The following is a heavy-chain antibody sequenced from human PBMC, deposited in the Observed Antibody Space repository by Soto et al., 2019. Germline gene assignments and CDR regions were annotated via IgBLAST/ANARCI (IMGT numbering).Heavy chain of an antibody. V-gene: IGHV1-69*01. CDR1: GGTFSSCA. CDR2: IIPFFGTA. CDR3: ARVLVGCTGGNCYYSYGMDV. J-gene: IGHJ6*02. D-gene: IGHD2-8*02. Sequence: QVQLVQSGAEVKKPGSSVKVSCKASGGTFSSCAITWVRQAPGQGLEWMGGIIPFFGTANYAQKFQGRVTITADESTSTAYMELSSLRYEDTAVSYCARVLVGCTGGNCYYSYGMDVWGQGTTVSVS.